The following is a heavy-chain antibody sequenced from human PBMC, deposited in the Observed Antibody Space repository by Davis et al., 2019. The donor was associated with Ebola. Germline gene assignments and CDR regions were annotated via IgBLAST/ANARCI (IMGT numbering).Heavy chain of an antibody. CDR1: GGSASSGSYH. V-gene: IGHV4-61*01. CDR3: ARERRDYYYGMDV. CDR2: IYYSGST. J-gene: IGHJ6*02. Sequence: MPSETLSLTCNVSGGSASSGSYHRSWIRQPPEKGLEWVGYIYYSGSTNCTPSLKSRVTISVDTAKNQISLKLNSVTAADTAVYYCARERRDYYYGMDVWGQGTTVTVSS.